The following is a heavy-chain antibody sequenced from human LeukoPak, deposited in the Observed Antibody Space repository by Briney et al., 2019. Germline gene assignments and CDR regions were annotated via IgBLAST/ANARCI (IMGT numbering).Heavy chain of an antibody. J-gene: IGHJ4*02. V-gene: IGHV3-7*01. Sequence: PGRSLRLSCVASGFAFSSYWMSWVRQAPGRGLELVANISPDGSGKYCVDSVKGRFAISRDNAKRSLYLQMNSLRAEDTAVYYCANQAYSQFDYWGPGTLVTVSS. CDR2: ISPDGSGK. CDR3: ANQAYSQFDY. CDR1: GFAFSSYW. D-gene: IGHD4-11*01.